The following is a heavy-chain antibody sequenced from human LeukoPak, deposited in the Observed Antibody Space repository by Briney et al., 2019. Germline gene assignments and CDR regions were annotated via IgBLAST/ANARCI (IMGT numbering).Heavy chain of an antibody. Sequence: SETLSLTCTVSGGSISSSSYYWGWIRQHPGKGLEWIGYIYYSGSTYYNPSLKSRVTISVDTSKNQFSLKLSSVTAADTAVYYCARDPGSGDYVSAFDIWGQGTMVTVSS. J-gene: IGHJ3*02. CDR3: ARDPGSGDYVSAFDI. D-gene: IGHD4-17*01. CDR2: IYYSGST. V-gene: IGHV4-31*03. CDR1: GGSISSSSYY.